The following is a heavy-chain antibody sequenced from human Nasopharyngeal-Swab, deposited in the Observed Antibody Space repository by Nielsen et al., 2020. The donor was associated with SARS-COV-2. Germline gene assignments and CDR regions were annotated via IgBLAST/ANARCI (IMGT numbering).Heavy chain of an antibody. CDR3: ARGYTGWGY. CDR1: GFSFSTYS. D-gene: IGHD1-26*01. V-gene: IGHV3-48*04. CDR2: ISISGRSSAI. Sequence: GGSLRLSCAASGFSFSTYSLNWVRQAPGKGLEWVSYISISGRSSAIYYAESVKGRFIVSRDDAKNSLYLQMNSLRGEDTAVYYCARGYTGWGYWGQGTLVTVSS. J-gene: IGHJ4*02.